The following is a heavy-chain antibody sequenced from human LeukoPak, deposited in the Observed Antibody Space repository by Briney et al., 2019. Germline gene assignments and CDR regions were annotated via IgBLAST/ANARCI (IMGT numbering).Heavy chain of an antibody. CDR3: ARGGGYDYGDYAY. D-gene: IGHD4-17*01. Sequence: GASVKVSCMASGYTFTAYYMHWVRQAPGQGLEWMGWINLNSGGTNFAQKFQGRVTITADESTSTAYMELSSLRSEDTAVYYCARGGGYDYGDYAYWGQGTLVTVSS. CDR2: INLNSGGT. V-gene: IGHV1-2*02. CDR1: GYTFTAYY. J-gene: IGHJ4*02.